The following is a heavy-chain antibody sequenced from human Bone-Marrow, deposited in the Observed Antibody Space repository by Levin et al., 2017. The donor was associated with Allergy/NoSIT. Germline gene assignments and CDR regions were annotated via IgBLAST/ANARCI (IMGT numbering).Heavy chain of an antibody. CDR2: IYDTGST. CDR1: DGSISNYY. CDR3: AREVRTTTRARWFDP. V-gene: IGHV4-59*01. J-gene: IGHJ5*02. D-gene: IGHD4-11*01. Sequence: ASETLSLTCTVSDGSISNYYWSWIRQPPGKGLEWIGYIYDTGSTNYNPSLESRVTISVDTSKNQFSLRLRSVTTADTAMYYCAREVRTTTRARWFDPWGQGTLVTVSS.